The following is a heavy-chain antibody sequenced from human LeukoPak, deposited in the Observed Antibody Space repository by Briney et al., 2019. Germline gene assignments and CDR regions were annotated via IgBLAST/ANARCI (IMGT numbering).Heavy chain of an antibody. CDR2: IYYSGST. CDR3: ARGTEYQTFYYYYYMDV. V-gene: IGHV4-31*03. D-gene: IGHD2-2*01. CDR1: GGSISSGGYY. Sequence: SQTLSLTCTVSGGSISSGGYYWNWIRQHPGKGLEWIGYIYYSGSTYYNPSLKSRVTISVDTSKNQFPLKLSSVTAADTAMYYCARGTEYQTFYYYYYMDVWGKGTTVTVSS. J-gene: IGHJ6*03.